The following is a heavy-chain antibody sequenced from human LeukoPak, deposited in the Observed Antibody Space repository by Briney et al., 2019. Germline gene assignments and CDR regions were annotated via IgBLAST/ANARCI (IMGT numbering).Heavy chain of an antibody. V-gene: IGHV3-23*01. CDR3: AKKSRDGYNPFDY. D-gene: IGHD5-24*01. J-gene: IGHJ4*02. CDR1: GFTFSRYA. CDR2: ISSSGESP. Sequence: GGSLRFSCAAAGFTFSRYAMSWVRQAPGKGLGWVCGISSSGESPYYADSVEGRFTVCRDNSKNTFYLEISSLRAEDTAVYYCAKKSRDGYNPFDYLGQGTLVTVSS.